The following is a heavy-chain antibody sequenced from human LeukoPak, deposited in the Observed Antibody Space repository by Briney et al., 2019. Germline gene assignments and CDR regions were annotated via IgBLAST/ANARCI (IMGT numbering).Heavy chain of an antibody. CDR1: GYSFSSYD. J-gene: IGHJ4*02. CDR3: AAHTYYFSSGSFGH. Sequence: GASVKVSCKASGYSFSSYDISWVRQATGQGPEWIGWMNPSSGNTGYAQRFQGRVTMTRDTSTSTAYLELSSLTSEDTAVYYCAAHTYYFSSGSFGHWGQGTLVTVSS. V-gene: IGHV1-8*01. D-gene: IGHD3-10*01. CDR2: MNPSSGNT.